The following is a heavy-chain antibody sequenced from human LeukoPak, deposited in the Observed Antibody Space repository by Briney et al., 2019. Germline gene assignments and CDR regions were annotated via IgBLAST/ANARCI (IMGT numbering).Heavy chain of an antibody. D-gene: IGHD5-24*01. CDR2: ISGSGGST. V-gene: IGHV3-23*01. Sequence: GGSLGLSCAASGFTFSSYAMSWVRQPPGKGLEWVSAISGSGGSTYYADSVKGRFTISRDNSKNTLYLQINSLRAEDTAVYYCAKGRDGYNYGGWFDPWGQGTLVTVSS. CDR1: GFTFSSYA. CDR3: AKGRDGYNYGGWFDP. J-gene: IGHJ5*02.